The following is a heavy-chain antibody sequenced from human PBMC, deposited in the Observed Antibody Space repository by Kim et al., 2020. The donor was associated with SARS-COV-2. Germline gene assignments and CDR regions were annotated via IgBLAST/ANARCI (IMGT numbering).Heavy chain of an antibody. CDR3: ATDIQTGIAVAGTDY. CDR2: ISAYNGNT. CDR1: GYTFTSYG. Sequence: ASVKVSCKASGYTFTSYGISWVRQAPGQGLEWMGWISAYNGNTNYAQKLQGRVTMTTDTSTSTAYMELRSLRSDDTAVYYCATDIQTGIAVAGTDYWGQGTLVTVSS. V-gene: IGHV1-18*01. J-gene: IGHJ4*02. D-gene: IGHD6-19*01.